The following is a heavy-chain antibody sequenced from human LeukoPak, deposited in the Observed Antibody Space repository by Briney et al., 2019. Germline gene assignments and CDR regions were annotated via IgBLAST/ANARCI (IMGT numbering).Heavy chain of an antibody. CDR3: ARDPIRERDDY. V-gene: IGHV4-34*01. D-gene: IGHD3-9*01. J-gene: IGHJ4*02. CDR2: INHSGST. CDR1: GGSFSGYY. Sequence: SETLSLTSAVYGGSFSGYYWSWIRQPPGKGLEWIGEINHSGSTKYNPSLKSRATIAVDTSKNQLSLRLSSVTAADTAVYYGARDPIRERDDYWGQGTLVTVSS.